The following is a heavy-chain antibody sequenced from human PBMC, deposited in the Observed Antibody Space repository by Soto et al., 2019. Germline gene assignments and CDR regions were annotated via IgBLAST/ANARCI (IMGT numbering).Heavy chain of an antibody. CDR2: ISAYNGNT. D-gene: IGHD5-18*01. CDR1: GYTFTSYG. J-gene: IGHJ4*02. CDR3: AKERGYSYGYDY. V-gene: IGHV1-18*01. Sequence: QVQLVQSGAEVKKPGASVKVSCKASGYTFTSYGISWVRQAPGQGLEWMGCISAYNGNTNYAQKLQGRVTMTTDTSTSTGYMELRSLRSDDTAVYSCAKERGYSYGYDYWGQGTLVTVSS.